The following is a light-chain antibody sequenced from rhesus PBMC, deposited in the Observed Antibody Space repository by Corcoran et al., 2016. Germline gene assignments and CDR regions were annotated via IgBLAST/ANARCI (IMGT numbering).Light chain of an antibody. V-gene: IGKV2-65*01. CDR1: QSLAHSNGNTY. CDR3: GQGISVPLT. J-gene: IGKJ4*01. Sequence: DIVMTQSPLSLSITPGQSASISCRSSQSLAHSNGNTYLSWYQQKAGQPPRRLIYQVSNRDSGVPGRFRGSGAGTKFTLKSSGVGAEDVGVYYGGQGISVPLTFGGGTKVEIK. CDR2: QVS.